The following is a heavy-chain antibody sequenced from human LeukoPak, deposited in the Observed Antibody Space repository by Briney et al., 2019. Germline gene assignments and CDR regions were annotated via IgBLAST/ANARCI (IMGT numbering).Heavy chain of an antibody. Sequence: GGSLRLSCAASGFTFSSYEMNWVRQAPRKGLEWVSYISSSGSTIYYADSVKGRFTISRDNAKNSLYLQMNSLRAEDTAVYYCARDMGDYYYYYMDVWGKGTTVTVSS. CDR3: ARDMGDYYYYYMDV. CDR2: ISSSGSTI. CDR1: GFTFSSYE. D-gene: IGHD3-16*01. V-gene: IGHV3-48*03. J-gene: IGHJ6*03.